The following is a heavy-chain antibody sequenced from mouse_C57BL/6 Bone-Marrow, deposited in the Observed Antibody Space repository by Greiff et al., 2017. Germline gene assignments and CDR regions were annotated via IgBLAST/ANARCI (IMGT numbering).Heavy chain of an antibody. D-gene: IGHD1-1*01. CDR3: ARGELRSYYYAMDY. Sequence: EVKVVESGGGLVKPGGSLKLSCAASGFTFSSYAMSWVRQTPEKRLEWVATISDGGSYTYYPDNVQGRFTISRDNAKNNLYLQMNHLKSEDTAMYYCARGELRSYYYAMDYWGQGTSVTVSS. CDR2: ISDGGSYT. CDR1: GFTFSSYA. V-gene: IGHV5-4*03. J-gene: IGHJ4*01.